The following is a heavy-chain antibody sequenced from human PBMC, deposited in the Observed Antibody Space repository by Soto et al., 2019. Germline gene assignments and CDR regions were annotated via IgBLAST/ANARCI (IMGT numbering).Heavy chain of an antibody. J-gene: IGHJ6*02. Sequence: QVQLVQSGAEVKKPGASVKVSCKASGYTFTGYYMHWVRQAPGQGLEWMGWINPNSGGTNYAQKFQGWVTMSRDTSICTAYMELSRLRSDDTAVYYCARGQRYFDWSYGMDVWGQGTTVTVSS. V-gene: IGHV1-2*04. CDR3: ARGQRYFDWSYGMDV. CDR1: GYTFTGYY. D-gene: IGHD3-9*01. CDR2: INPNSGGT.